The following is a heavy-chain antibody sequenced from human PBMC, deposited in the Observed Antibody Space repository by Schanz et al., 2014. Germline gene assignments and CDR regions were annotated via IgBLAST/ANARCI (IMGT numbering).Heavy chain of an antibody. CDR2: INGNGGIT. Sequence: VQLVESGGGLVKPGGSLRLSCSASGFTFSTYAMSWVRQAPGKGLEWVSAINGNGGITYYADPVKGRFTISRDNAKNSLYLQMNSLRAEDTAVYYCVPMSIAAQWGQGTLVTVSS. CDR3: VPMSIAAQ. CDR1: GFTFSTYA. D-gene: IGHD6-6*01. J-gene: IGHJ4*02. V-gene: IGHV3-23*04.